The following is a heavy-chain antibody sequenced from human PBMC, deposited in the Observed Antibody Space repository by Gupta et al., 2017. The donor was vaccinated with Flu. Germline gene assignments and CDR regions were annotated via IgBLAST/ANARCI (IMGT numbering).Heavy chain of an antibody. CDR3: ARAPFYYATSGYYFDL. J-gene: IGHJ4*02. CDR1: DFTFSDYA. Sequence: DVQLVESGGDVVQPGRSLRLACTGSDFTFSDYAVSWFRQAPGRGLEWVGVIRSKAFDGTADYAASVEGRFTISRDDFKRIIYLQMSSLKSEDTAVYFCARAPFYYATSGYYFDLWGQGTLVTVSS. V-gene: IGHV3-49*03. D-gene: IGHD3-22*01. CDR2: IRSKAFDGTA.